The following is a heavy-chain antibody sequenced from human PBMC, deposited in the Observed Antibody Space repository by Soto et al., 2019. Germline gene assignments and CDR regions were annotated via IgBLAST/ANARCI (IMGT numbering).Heavy chain of an antibody. J-gene: IGHJ3*02. D-gene: IGHD2-21*02. CDR2: TSSSSSYI. V-gene: IGHV3-21*01. Sequence: GGSLRLSCAASGFTFSSYSMNWVRQAPGKGLEWVSSTSSSSSYIYYADSVKGRFTISRDNAKNSLYLQMNSLRAEDTAVYYCARSYCGGDCYFGDAFDIWGQGTMVTVSS. CDR1: GFTFSSYS. CDR3: ARSYCGGDCYFGDAFDI.